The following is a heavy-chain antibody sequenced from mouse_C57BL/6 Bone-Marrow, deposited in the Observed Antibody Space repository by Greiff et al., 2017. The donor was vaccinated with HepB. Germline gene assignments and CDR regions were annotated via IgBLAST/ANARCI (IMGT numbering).Heavy chain of an antibody. CDR3: ARWLLRSFAY. CDR1: GYAFSSYW. V-gene: IGHV1-80*01. D-gene: IGHD2-3*01. Sequence: QVQLKESGAELVKPGASVKISCKASGYAFSSYWMNWVKQRPGKGLEWIGQIYPGDGDTNYNGKFKGKATLTADKSSSTAYMQLSSLTSEDSAVYFCARWLLRSFAYWGQGTLVTVSA. J-gene: IGHJ3*01. CDR2: IYPGDGDT.